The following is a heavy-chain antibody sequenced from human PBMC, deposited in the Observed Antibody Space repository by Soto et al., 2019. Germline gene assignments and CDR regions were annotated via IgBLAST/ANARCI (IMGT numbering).Heavy chain of an antibody. Sequence: QVQLVQSGAEVKKPGASVKVSCKASGYTFISYSMHWVRQAPGQRLEWMGTLNPSGGSTKYSHKFHGRVTMARDTSTRTLYMEVTSLTSEDTAVYFCARSSTRTKTFDYWGQGTLVTVSS. D-gene: IGHD2-2*01. J-gene: IGHJ4*02. CDR1: GYTFISYS. CDR3: ARSSTRTKTFDY. CDR2: LNPSGGST. V-gene: IGHV1-46*01.